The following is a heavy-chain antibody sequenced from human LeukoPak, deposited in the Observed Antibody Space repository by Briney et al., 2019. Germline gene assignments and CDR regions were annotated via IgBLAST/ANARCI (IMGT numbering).Heavy chain of an antibody. D-gene: IGHD5-18*01. V-gene: IGHV3-33*01. CDR2: IWYDGSNK. CDR3: ARDGYSYGPPSTLGYGMDV. CDR1: GFAFSSYG. Sequence: GGSPRLSCAASGFAFSSYGMHWVRQAPGKGLEWVAVIWYDGSNKYYADSVKGRFTISRDNPKNTLYLQMNSLRAEDTAVYYCARDGYSYGPPSTLGYGMDVWGKGTTVTVSS. J-gene: IGHJ6*04.